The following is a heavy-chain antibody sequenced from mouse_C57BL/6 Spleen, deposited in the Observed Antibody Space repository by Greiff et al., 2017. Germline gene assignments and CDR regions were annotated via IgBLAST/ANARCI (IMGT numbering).Heavy chain of an antibody. D-gene: IGHD1-1*01. V-gene: IGHV5-4*01. CDR2: ISDGGSYT. CDR3: AREAYGSRNWYFGV. Sequence: EVMLVESGGGLVKPGGSLKLSCAASGFTFSSYAMSWVRQTPEKRLEWVATISDGGSYTYYPDNVKGRFTISRDNAKNNLYLQMSHLKSEDTAMYYCAREAYGSRNWYFGVWGTGTTVTVSS. CDR1: GFTFSSYA. J-gene: IGHJ1*03.